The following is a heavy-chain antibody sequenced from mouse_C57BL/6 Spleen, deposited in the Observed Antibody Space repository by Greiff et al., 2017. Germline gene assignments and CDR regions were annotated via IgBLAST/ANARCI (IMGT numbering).Heavy chain of an antibody. Sequence: VQLQQSGAELVKPGASVKISCKASGYAFSSYWMNWVKQRPGQGLEWIGQIYPGDGDTNYNGKFKGKATLTADKSSSTAYMQLSSLTSEDSAVYFCARDRYYGSSYDGWYFDYWGQGTTLTVSS. J-gene: IGHJ2*01. D-gene: IGHD1-1*01. CDR3: ARDRYYGSSYDGWYFDY. V-gene: IGHV1-80*01. CDR1: GYAFSSYW. CDR2: IYPGDGDT.